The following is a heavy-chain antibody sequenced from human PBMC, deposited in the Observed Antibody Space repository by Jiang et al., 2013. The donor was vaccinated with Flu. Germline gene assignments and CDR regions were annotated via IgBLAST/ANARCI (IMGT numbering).Heavy chain of an antibody. CDR2: INTNTGNP. Sequence: GSELKKPGASMKVSCQASGYTFTDYGISWVRQAPGQGLEWMGWINTNTGNPTYAQGFTGRFVFSLDTSVSTAYLQISSLKAEDTAVYYCAGSIVARQDYFDYWGQGTLVTVSS. CDR3: AGSIVARQDYFDY. D-gene: IGHD6-6*01. J-gene: IGHJ4*02. CDR1: GYTFTDYG. V-gene: IGHV7-4-1*02.